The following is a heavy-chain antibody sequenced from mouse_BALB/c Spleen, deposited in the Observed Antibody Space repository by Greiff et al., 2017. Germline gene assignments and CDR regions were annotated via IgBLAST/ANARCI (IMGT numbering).Heavy chain of an antibody. CDR3: ARSILVDY. CDR1: GFTFSSFG. CDR2: ISSGSSTI. Sequence: EVQRVESGGGLVQPGGSRKLSCAASGFTFSSFGMHWVRQAPEKGLEWVAYISSGSSTIYYADTVKGRFTISRDNPKNTLFLQMTSLRSEDTAMYYCARSILVDYWGQGTTLTVSS. V-gene: IGHV5-17*02. J-gene: IGHJ2*01.